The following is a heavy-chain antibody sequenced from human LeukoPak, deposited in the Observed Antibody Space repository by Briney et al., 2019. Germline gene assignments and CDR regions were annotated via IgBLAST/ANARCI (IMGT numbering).Heavy chain of an antibody. D-gene: IGHD3-22*01. CDR2: IYHSGST. V-gene: IGHV4-4*02. J-gene: IGHJ4*02. CDR1: GGSISSSNW. CDR3: ARVWHYYDSSGSYYFDY. Sequence: PSGTLSLTCAVSGGSISSSNWWSWVRPPPGKGLEWIGEIYHSGSTNYNPSLKSRVTISVDKSKNQFSLKLSSVTAADTAVYYCARVWHYYDSSGSYYFDYWGQGTLVTVSS.